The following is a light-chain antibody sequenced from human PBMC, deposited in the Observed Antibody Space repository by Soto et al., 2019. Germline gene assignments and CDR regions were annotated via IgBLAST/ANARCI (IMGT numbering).Light chain of an antibody. CDR2: AAT. V-gene: IGKV3-20*01. Sequence: DSVLTPSPGTLSLSPGERATLSCRASQSVDSIYLAWYQQKPGQAPRLLIYAATRRATGIPDRFSGSGSGTDFTLTISRLEPEDFAVYYCQQYSNSPLTFGGGTKVDNK. J-gene: IGKJ4*01. CDR1: QSVDSIY. CDR3: QQYSNSPLT.